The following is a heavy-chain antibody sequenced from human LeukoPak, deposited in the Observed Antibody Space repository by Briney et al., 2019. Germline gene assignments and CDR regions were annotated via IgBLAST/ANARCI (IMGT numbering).Heavy chain of an antibody. J-gene: IGHJ4*02. CDR2: INPSDGTT. CDR3: TRDAGRGWYPSDN. Sequence: ASVKVPCKASGYTFINYNMHWVRQAPGQGLEWMGIINPSDGTTNYAQKFQGRVTMTRDTSTSTVYMEVTSLRSEDTAVYYCTRDAGRGWYPSDNWGQGTLVTVSS. CDR1: GYTFINYN. D-gene: IGHD6-19*01. V-gene: IGHV1-46*01.